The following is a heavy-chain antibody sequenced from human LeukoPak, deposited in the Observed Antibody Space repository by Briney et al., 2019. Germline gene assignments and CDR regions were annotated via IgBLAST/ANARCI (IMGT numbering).Heavy chain of an antibody. CDR2: IYYSGST. J-gene: IGHJ6*03. Sequence: SETLSLTCTVSGGSISSYYWSWIRQPPGKGLEWIGYIYYSGSTNYNPSLKSRVTISVDTSKNQFSLKLSSVTAADTAVYYCARSLARQRGHYYYYMDVWGKGTTVTVSS. D-gene: IGHD3-10*01. CDR3: ARSLARQRGHYYYYMDV. V-gene: IGHV4-59*01. CDR1: GGSISSYY.